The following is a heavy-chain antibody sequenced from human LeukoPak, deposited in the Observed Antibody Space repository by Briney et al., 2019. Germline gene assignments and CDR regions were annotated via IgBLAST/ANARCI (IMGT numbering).Heavy chain of an antibody. Sequence: PGGSLRLSCAASGFNLSNYSMNWVRQAPGKGLEWVSSISSSGTYIYHADSVKGRFTVSRDNAKNSLFLQMNSLRAEDTAVYYCAREGYGDYAEAFDTWGQGTMVTVSS. CDR1: GFNLSNYS. D-gene: IGHD4-17*01. CDR2: ISSSGTYI. V-gene: IGHV3-21*06. CDR3: AREGYGDYAEAFDT. J-gene: IGHJ3*02.